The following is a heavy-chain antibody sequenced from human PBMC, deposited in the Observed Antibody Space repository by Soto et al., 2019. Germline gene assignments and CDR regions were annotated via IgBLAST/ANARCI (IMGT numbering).Heavy chain of an antibody. CDR1: GFTFSSYG. J-gene: IGHJ6*02. Sequence: GGSLRLSCAASGFTFSSYGMHWVRQAPGKWLEWVAVIWYDGSNKYYADSVKGRFTISRDNSKNTLYLQMNSLRAEDTAVYCCARDEAITSLTAGIDVWGQGTTVTVSS. CDR3: ARDEAITSLTAGIDV. D-gene: IGHD3-3*01. V-gene: IGHV3-33*01. CDR2: IWYDGSNK.